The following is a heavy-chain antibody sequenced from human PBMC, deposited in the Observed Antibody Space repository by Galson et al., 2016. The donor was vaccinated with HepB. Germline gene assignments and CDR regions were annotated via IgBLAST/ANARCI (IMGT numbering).Heavy chain of an antibody. Sequence: SLRLSCAASGFTFSSYSMNWVRQAPGKGLEWVSSISSSSSYIYYADSVKGRFTISRDNAKSSFYLQMNNLRAEDTGVYYCARDMYTTARAYWGQGTLVTVSS. V-gene: IGHV3-21*01. J-gene: IGHJ4*02. CDR1: GFTFSSYS. CDR3: ARDMYTTARAY. CDR2: ISSSSSYI. D-gene: IGHD2/OR15-2a*01.